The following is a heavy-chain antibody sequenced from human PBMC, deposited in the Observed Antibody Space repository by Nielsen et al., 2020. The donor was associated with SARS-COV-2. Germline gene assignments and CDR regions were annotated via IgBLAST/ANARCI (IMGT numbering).Heavy chain of an antibody. Sequence: SETLSLTCTVSGGSISSYYWSWIRQPPGKGLEWIGYIYYSGSTNHNPSLKSRVTISVDTSKNQFSLKLSSVTAADTAVYYCARGGYYYGSGDWGQGTLVTVSS. CDR2: IYYSGST. CDR1: GGSISSYY. V-gene: IGHV4-59*13. J-gene: IGHJ4*02. CDR3: ARGGYYYGSGD. D-gene: IGHD3-10*01.